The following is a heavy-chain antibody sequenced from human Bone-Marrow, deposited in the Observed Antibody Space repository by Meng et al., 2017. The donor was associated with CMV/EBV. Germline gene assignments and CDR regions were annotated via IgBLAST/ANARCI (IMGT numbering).Heavy chain of an antibody. Sequence: GGSLRLSCAASGFTFSSYEMNWVRQAPGKGLEWVSYISSSGSTIYYADSVKGRFTISRDNSKNTLYLQMNSLRAEDTAVYYCAKDRVMVYASWFDPWGQGTLVTVSS. V-gene: IGHV3-48*03. D-gene: IGHD2-8*01. CDR2: ISSSGSTI. CDR1: GFTFSSYE. CDR3: AKDRVMVYASWFDP. J-gene: IGHJ5*02.